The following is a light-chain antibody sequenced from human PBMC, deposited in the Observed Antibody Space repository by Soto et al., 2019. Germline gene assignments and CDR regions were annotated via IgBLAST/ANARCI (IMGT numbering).Light chain of an antibody. V-gene: IGLV2-14*01. CDR2: GVS. J-gene: IGLJ3*02. CDR3: SSYTSTYMWV. CDR1: SSDIGSHNF. Sequence: QSALTQPASVSGSPGQSITISCTGTSSDIGSHNFVSWHQQHPGKAPKLIIYGVSNRPSGVSNRFSGSKSGNTASLTISGLQADDEADDYGSSYTSTYMWVFGGGTKLTVL.